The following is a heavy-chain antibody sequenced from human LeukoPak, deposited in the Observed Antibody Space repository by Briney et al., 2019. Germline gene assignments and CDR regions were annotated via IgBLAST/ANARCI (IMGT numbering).Heavy chain of an antibody. V-gene: IGHV4-39*01. J-gene: IGHJ4*02. Sequence: SETMSLTCTVSGDSISSSSHHWGWIRQSPGKGLEWIGSIYYGRTTYYNPSLNNRVSISVVTSKNQFSLQLNSMSAADTAVYYCVRHDGRGGATMGALDSWGQGSLVTVSS. CDR3: VRHDGRGGATMGALDS. CDR2: IYYGRTT. CDR1: GDSISSSSHH. D-gene: IGHD4/OR15-4a*01.